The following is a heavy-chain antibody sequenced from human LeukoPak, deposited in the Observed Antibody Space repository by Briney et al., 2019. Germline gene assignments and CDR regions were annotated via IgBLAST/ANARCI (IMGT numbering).Heavy chain of an antibody. Sequence: SETLSLTCAVYGGSFSGYYWSWIRQPPGKGLEWIGEINHSGSTNCNPSLKSRVTISVDTSKNQFSLKLSSVTAADTAVYYCARDKVDCSSTSCYRRFDPWGQGTLVTVSS. V-gene: IGHV4-34*01. CDR1: GGSFSGYY. CDR3: ARDKVDCSSTSCYRRFDP. J-gene: IGHJ5*02. D-gene: IGHD2-2*01. CDR2: INHSGST.